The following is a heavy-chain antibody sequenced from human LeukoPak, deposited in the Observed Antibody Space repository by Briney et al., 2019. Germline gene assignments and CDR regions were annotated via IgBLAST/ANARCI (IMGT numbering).Heavy chain of an antibody. D-gene: IGHD3-9*01. CDR2: ISYDGSNK. V-gene: IGHV3-30-3*01. Sequence: GRSLRLSCAASGFTFSSYAMHWVRQAPGKGLEWVAVISYDGSNKYYADSVKGRFTIPRDNSKNTLYLQMNSLRAEDTAVYYCARVSGLTGYYLTFDYWGQGTLVTVSS. CDR3: ARVSGLTGYYLTFDY. J-gene: IGHJ4*02. CDR1: GFTFSSYA.